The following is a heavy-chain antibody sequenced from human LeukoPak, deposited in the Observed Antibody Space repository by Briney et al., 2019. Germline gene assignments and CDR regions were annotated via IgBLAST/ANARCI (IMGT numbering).Heavy chain of an antibody. Sequence: GRSLRLSCAASGFTFSSYGMHWVRQAPGKGLEWVAVISYDGSNKYYADSVKGRFTISRDNSKNTLYLQMNSLRAEDTAVYYCAKEYGYSYGVFDYWGQGTLVTVSS. J-gene: IGHJ4*02. D-gene: IGHD5-18*01. CDR2: ISYDGSNK. V-gene: IGHV3-30*18. CDR3: AKEYGYSYGVFDY. CDR1: GFTFSSYG.